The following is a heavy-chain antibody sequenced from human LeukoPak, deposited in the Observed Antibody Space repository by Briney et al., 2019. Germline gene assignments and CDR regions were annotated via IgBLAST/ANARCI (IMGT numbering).Heavy chain of an antibody. CDR2: INTDRSIT. CDR3: SSQVALGY. J-gene: IGHJ4*02. CDR1: GFTFSNYW. D-gene: IGHD2-15*01. V-gene: IGHV3-74*01. Sequence: GGSLRLSCAASGFTFSNYWMHWVRQGPGKGLVWVSHINTDRSITNYADSVKGRFTISRDNAKNTLYLQMNSLRVDDTAIYYCSSQVALGYWGQGILVTVSS.